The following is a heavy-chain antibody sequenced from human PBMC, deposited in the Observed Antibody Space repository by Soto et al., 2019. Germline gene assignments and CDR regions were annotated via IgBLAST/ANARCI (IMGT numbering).Heavy chain of an antibody. D-gene: IGHD3-16*02. CDR2: IFPKFGTT. V-gene: IGHV1-69*13. Sequence: ASVKVSCKASGDTDTNYVISWVRQAPGQGLEWMGGIFPKFGTTYSAQKLQDRLTITADESTSTVYMQLSSLRLDDTAVYYCEAEMTFGKLSVVWGQGTTVTVSS. CDR3: EAEMTFGKLSVV. J-gene: IGHJ6*02. CDR1: GDTDTNYV.